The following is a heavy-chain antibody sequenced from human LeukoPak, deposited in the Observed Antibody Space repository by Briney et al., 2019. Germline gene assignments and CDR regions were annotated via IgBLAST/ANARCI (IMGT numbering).Heavy chain of an antibody. V-gene: IGHV5-51*01. CDR1: GYSFTTYW. Sequence: KPGESLKISCKGSGYSFTTYWIGWVRQMPGKGLECLGVIYPGDSDTRYSPSFQGQVTISADKSISTAYLQWSSLKASDTAMYYCARLDSGTTMVFGGLNTYYFDYWGQGTLVTVSS. CDR2: IYPGDSDT. J-gene: IGHJ4*02. D-gene: IGHD3/OR15-3a*01. CDR3: ARLDSGTTMVFGGLNTYYFDY.